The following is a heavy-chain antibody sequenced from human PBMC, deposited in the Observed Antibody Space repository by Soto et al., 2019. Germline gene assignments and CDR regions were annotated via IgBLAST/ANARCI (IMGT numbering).Heavy chain of an antibody. Sequence: PSETLSLTCDVSGGSIRSYYWSWIRQPPGKGLEWIGYIYYNGNTKYNPSLKSRVTISVDTSKNQFSLKVGSLNAADTAVYYCATIGGYCSGGSCLAYYYYGMGVWGQGTTVTVSS. CDR2: IYYNGNT. J-gene: IGHJ6*02. D-gene: IGHD2-15*01. CDR1: GGSIRSYY. CDR3: ATIGGYCSGGSCLAYYYYGMGV. V-gene: IGHV4-59*01.